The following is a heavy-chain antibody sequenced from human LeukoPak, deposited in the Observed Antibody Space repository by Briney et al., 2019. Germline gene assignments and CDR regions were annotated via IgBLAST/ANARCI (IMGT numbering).Heavy chain of an antibody. CDR3: AKDGAKLEWLLYGYYFDY. CDR2: ISGSGGST. D-gene: IGHD3-3*01. V-gene: IGHV3-23*01. J-gene: IGHJ4*02. Sequence: GGSLRLSCAASGFTFSSYAMSWVRQAPGKGLEWVSDISGSGGSTYYADSVKGRFTISRDNSKNTLYLQMNSLRAEDTAVYYCAKDGAKLEWLLYGYYFDYWGQGTLVTVSS. CDR1: GFTFSSYA.